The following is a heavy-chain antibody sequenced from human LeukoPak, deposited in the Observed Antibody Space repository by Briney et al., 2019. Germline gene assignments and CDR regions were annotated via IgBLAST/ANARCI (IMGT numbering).Heavy chain of an antibody. J-gene: IGHJ4*02. CDR1: GFTFSSYA. D-gene: IGHD6-19*01. V-gene: IGHV3-30-3*01. Sequence: GGSLRLSCAASGFTFSSYAMHWVRQAPGKGLEWVAVISYDGSNKYYADSVKGRFTISRDNSKNTLYLQMNSLRAEDTAVYYCARTLGEAGSFDYWGQGTLVTVSS. CDR3: ARTLGEAGSFDY. CDR2: ISYDGSNK.